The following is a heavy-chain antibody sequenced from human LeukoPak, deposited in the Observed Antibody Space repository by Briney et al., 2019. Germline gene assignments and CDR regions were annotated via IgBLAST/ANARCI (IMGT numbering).Heavy chain of an antibody. J-gene: IGHJ4*02. D-gene: IGHD3-16*02. Sequence: SETLSLTCAVYGGSFSGYYWSWIRQPPGKGLEWIGEINHSGSTNYNPSLKSRVTISVDTSKNQFSLKLSSVTAADTAVYYCARMPYVSGSYRGLDYWGQGTLVTVSS. CDR2: INHSGST. CDR1: GGSFSGYY. V-gene: IGHV4-34*01. CDR3: ARMPYVSGSYRGLDY.